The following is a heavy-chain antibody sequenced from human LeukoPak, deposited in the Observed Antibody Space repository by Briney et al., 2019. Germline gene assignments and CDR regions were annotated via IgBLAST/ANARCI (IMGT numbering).Heavy chain of an antibody. J-gene: IGHJ4*02. CDR2: MSYSEST. CDR1: GDSISCSTCF. V-gene: IGHV4-39*01. Sequence: PSETLSLTCTVSGDSISCSTCFWGWIRQPPGKGLEWIGTMSYSESTYYNPSLKSRVTISVDTSKKQFTLKLRSVTAADTAVYYCARHQRLYYGSGSYIPQDYWGQGTLVTVSS. D-gene: IGHD3-10*01. CDR3: ARHQRLYYGSGSYIPQDY.